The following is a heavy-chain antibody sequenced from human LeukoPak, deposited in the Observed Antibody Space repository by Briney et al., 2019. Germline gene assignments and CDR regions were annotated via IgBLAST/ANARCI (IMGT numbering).Heavy chain of an antibody. CDR2: ISSSSSYI. CDR3: ARVFGSRYSSGATG. CDR1: GFTFSSYS. V-gene: IGHV3-21*01. J-gene: IGHJ4*02. Sequence: GGSLRLSCAASGFTFSSYSMNWVRQAPGEGLEWVSSISSSSSYIYYADSVKGRFTISRDNAKNSLYLQMNSLGAEDTAVYYCARVFGSRYSSGATGWGQGTLVTVSS. D-gene: IGHD6-19*01.